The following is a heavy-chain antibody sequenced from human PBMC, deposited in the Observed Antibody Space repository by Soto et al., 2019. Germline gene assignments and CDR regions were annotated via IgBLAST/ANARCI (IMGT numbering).Heavy chain of an antibody. J-gene: IGHJ4*02. V-gene: IGHV3-30*18. D-gene: IGHD4-17*01. CDR1: GFTFSSYG. CDR2: ISYDGSNK. CDR3: AKPAPGELEDYGDYFDY. Sequence: GGSLRLSCAASGFTFSSYGMHWVRQAPGKGLEWVAVISYDGSNKYYADSVKGRFTISRDNSKNTLYLQMNSLRAEDTAVYYCAKPAPGELEDYGDYFDYWGQGTLVTVSS.